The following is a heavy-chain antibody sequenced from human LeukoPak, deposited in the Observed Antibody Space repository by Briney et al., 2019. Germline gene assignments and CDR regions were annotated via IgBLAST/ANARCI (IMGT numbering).Heavy chain of an antibody. CDR1: GGYISSYY. J-gene: IGHJ4*02. CDR2: IYYSGST. CDR3: ATGSVDTAFDN. D-gene: IGHD5-18*01. V-gene: IGHV4-59*08. Sequence: PSETLSLTCTVSGGYISSYYCSWIRQPPGKGLEWIGYIYYSGSTNYNPSLKSRVTISSDTSKNQFSLKLSSVTAADTAVYYCATGSVDTAFDNWGQGTLVTVSS.